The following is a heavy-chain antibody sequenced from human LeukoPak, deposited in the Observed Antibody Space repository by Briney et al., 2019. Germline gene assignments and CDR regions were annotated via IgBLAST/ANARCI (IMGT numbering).Heavy chain of an antibody. CDR2: TYYSSKWYN. CDR3: ARGRVEAIDY. CDR1: GYSFSSNSAA. J-gene: IGHJ4*02. Sequence: SQTLSLTFASSGYSFSSNSAAWNWIRQSPSKGLEWLGRTYYSSKWYNDYAVAVKSRITINADTSKNQFSLQLNSVTPEDTAFYYCARGRVEAIDYWGQGTMVTVSS. D-gene: IGHD5-24*01. V-gene: IGHV6-1*01.